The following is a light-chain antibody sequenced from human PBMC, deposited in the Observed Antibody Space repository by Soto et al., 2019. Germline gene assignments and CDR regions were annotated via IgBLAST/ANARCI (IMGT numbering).Light chain of an antibody. J-gene: IGLJ1*01. CDR3: CSYAGTVAYV. CDR1: SSDVGAYNY. Sequence: QSVLTQPPSASGSPGQSVSISCTGTSSDVGAYNYVSWYQQHPGKAPKLIIYEVSKRPSGVPDRFSGSKSGNAASLTVSGLQAEDEADYFCCSYAGTVAYVFGTGTKSPS. CDR2: EVS. V-gene: IGLV2-8*01.